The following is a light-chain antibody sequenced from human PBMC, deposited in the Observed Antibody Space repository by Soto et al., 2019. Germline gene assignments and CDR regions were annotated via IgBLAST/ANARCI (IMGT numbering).Light chain of an antibody. CDR1: SSDVGAYNY. J-gene: IGLJ3*02. CDR3: CSSAGSYTWV. CDR2: DVS. V-gene: IGLV2-11*01. Sequence: QSALTQPRSVSGSPGQSVTISCTGTSSDVGAYNYVSWYQHHPGKAPKVMIYDVSERPSGVPDRFSGSKSDNKASLTISGLQAEAEADYYCCSSAGSYTWVFGGGTKLTVL.